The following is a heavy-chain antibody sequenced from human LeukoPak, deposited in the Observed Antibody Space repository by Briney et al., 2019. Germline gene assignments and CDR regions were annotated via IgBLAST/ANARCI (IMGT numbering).Heavy chain of an antibody. D-gene: IGHD3-10*01. CDR3: TSHYGSGGN. CDR2: IKSNSDGGTT. CDR1: GFDFSDAW. V-gene: IGHV3-15*07. J-gene: IGHJ4*02. Sequence: GGSLRLSCAASGFDFSDAWMNWVRQAPGRGLEWVGRIKSNSDGGTTEYAAFVKGRFAISRDDSKTTPYLVMVNVQIEDTAMYYCTSHYGSGGNWGQGTLVTVSS.